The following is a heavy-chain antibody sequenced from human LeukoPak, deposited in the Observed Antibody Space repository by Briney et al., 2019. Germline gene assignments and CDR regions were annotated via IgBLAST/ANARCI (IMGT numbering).Heavy chain of an antibody. CDR1: GGDFTGGYISNYY. V-gene: IGHV4-59*08. J-gene: IGHJ6*03. Sequence: SETLSLNCTFSGGDFTGGYISNYYWSWFRQSPGKGLEWIGYIYYDGRTKTNPSLKSRVTISVDTSKNQFSLKLSSVTAADRAVYYCERGPPLLVGTYYYYYYMDVWGKGTTVTVSS. D-gene: IGHD6-13*01. CDR2: IYYDGRT. CDR3: ERGPPLLVGTYYYYYYMDV.